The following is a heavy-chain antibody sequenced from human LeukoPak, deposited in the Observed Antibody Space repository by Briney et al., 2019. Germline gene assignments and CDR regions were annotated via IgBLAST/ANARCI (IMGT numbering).Heavy chain of an antibody. CDR1: GFTFSNAW. Sequence: PGGSLRLSCAASGFTFSNAWMSWVRQGPGKGLEWVGRIKSKTDGGTTDYAAPVKGRFTISRDDSKNTLYLHMNSLKTEDTAVYYCTTDAMSDDYGDYYFDYWGQGTLVTVSS. J-gene: IGHJ4*02. CDR3: TTDAMSDDYGDYYFDY. D-gene: IGHD4-17*01. V-gene: IGHV3-15*01. CDR2: IKSKTDGGTT.